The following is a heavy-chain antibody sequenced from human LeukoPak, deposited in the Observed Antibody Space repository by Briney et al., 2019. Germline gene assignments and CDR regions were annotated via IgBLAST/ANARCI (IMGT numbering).Heavy chain of an antibody. CDR3: ARPYCSSTSCRGTLGPFDY. CDR1: GYSISSGYY. Sequence: PSETLSLTCTVSGYSISSGYYWGWIRQPPGKGLEWIGSIYHSGSTYCNPSLKSRVTISVDTSKNQFSLKLSSVTAADTAVYYCARPYCSSTSCRGTLGPFDYWGQGTLVTVSS. V-gene: IGHV4-38-2*02. J-gene: IGHJ4*02. CDR2: IYHSGST. D-gene: IGHD2-2*01.